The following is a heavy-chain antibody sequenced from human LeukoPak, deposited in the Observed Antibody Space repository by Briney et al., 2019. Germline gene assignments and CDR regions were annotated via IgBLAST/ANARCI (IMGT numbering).Heavy chain of an antibody. V-gene: IGHV3-23*01. J-gene: IGHJ1*01. CDR3: ARDPHYYDSSGYYPH. CDR2: IRGGDVIT. CDR1: GFTFSSYA. D-gene: IGHD3-22*01. Sequence: PGGSLRLSCAASGFTFSSYAMSWVRQAPGRGLEWVSAIRGGDVITYYADFVKGRFTISRDNAENTLYLQMNSLRAEDTAVYYCARDPHYYDSSGYYPHWGQGTLVTVSS.